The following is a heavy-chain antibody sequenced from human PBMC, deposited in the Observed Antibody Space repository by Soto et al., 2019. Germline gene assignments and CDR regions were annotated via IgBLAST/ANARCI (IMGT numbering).Heavy chain of an antibody. D-gene: IGHD4-17*01. CDR2: IYFTGST. CDR1: GVSISTYY. V-gene: IGHV4-4*07. J-gene: IGHJ4*02. Sequence: SETLSLTCTVSGVSISTYYWSWIRQPAGKGLEWIGRIYFTGSTNYNPSLKSRVTMSLDTSKNQFSLRLSSVTAADTAVYYCARDFYGDSVDYWGQGTLVTVS. CDR3: ARDFYGDSVDY.